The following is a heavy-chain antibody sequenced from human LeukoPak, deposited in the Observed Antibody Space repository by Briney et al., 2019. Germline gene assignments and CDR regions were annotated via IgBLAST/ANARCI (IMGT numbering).Heavy chain of an antibody. D-gene: IGHD3-10*01. CDR2: ISSGDST. CDR1: GFTFSNYA. CDR3: AKDLGETSRYYSDF. Sequence: GGSLRLSCAASGFTFSNYAMSWVRQAPGKGLEWVSLISSGDSTFYADSVKGRFTISRDNSKRTLYLQMNSLRAADTAVYYCAKDLGETSRYYSDFWGQGTLVTVSS. J-gene: IGHJ4*02. V-gene: IGHV3-23*01.